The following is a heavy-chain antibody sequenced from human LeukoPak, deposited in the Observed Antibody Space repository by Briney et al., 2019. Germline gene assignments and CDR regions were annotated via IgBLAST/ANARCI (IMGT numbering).Heavy chain of an antibody. V-gene: IGHV3-53*01. CDR2: IYSDNT. J-gene: IGHJ4*02. CDR3: ARRAGAYSHPYDY. Sequence: GGSLRLSCTVSGFTVSSNSMSWVRQAPGKGLGWVSFIYSDNTHYSDSVKGRFTISRDSSKNTLYLQMNSLRAEDTAVYYCARRAGAYSHPYDYWGQGTLVTVSS. CDR1: GFTVSSNS. D-gene: IGHD4/OR15-4a*01.